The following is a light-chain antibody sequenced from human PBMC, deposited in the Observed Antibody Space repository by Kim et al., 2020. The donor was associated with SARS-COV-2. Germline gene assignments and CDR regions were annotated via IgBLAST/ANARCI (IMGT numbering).Light chain of an antibody. Sequence: LAFSPGERATLSCRASQSVSTSYLAWYQQKPGQAPRLLIYGASSRATGIPDRFSGSGSGTDFTLTISRLEPEDFAVYYCQQLGTFGQGTKLEI. CDR2: GAS. J-gene: IGKJ2*01. CDR3: QQLGT. V-gene: IGKV3-20*01. CDR1: QSVSTSY.